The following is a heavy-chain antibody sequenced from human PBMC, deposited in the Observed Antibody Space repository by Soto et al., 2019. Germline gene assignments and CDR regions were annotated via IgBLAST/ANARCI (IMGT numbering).Heavy chain of an antibody. CDR2: IYYSGST. Sequence: TLSLTCTVSGGSISSGGYYWSWIRQHPGKGLEWIGYIYYSGSTYYNPSLKSRVTISVDTSKNQFSLKLSSVTAADTAVYYCTAALEYYDFWSGYSFDYWGQGTLVTVAS. J-gene: IGHJ4*02. CDR3: TAALEYYDFWSGYSFDY. V-gene: IGHV4-31*03. CDR1: GGSISSGGYY. D-gene: IGHD3-3*01.